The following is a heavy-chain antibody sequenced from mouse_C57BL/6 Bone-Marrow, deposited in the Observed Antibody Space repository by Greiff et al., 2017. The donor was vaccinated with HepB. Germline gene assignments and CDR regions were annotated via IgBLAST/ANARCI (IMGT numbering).Heavy chain of an antibody. CDR2: FHPYNNDT. Sequence: VQLQQSGAELVKPGASVKMSCKASGYTFTTYPIEWMKQNHGKSLAWIGNFHPYNNDTKYNEKFKGKATLTVDKSSSTVYVELSRLTSDDSAVYYCAIGLDGYYPYWGQGTTLTVSS. CDR3: AIGLDGYYPY. V-gene: IGHV1-47*01. D-gene: IGHD2-3*01. J-gene: IGHJ2*01. CDR1: GYTFTTYP.